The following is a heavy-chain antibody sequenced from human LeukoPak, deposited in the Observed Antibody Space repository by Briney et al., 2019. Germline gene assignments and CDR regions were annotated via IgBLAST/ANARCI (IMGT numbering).Heavy chain of an antibody. CDR3: ARLAYYYDSSGYCYYFDY. D-gene: IGHD3-22*01. CDR2: IYYSGST. V-gene: IGHV4-39*01. J-gene: IGHJ4*02. CDR1: GGSISSSSYY. Sequence: SETLSLTCTVSGGSISSSSYYWGWIRQPPGKGLEWIGSIYYSGSTYCNPSLKSRVTISVDTSKNQFSLKLSSVTAADTAVHYCARLAYYYDSSGYCYYFDYWGQGTLVTVSS.